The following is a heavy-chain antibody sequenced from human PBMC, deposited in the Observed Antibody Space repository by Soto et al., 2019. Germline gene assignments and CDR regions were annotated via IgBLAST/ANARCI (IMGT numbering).Heavy chain of an antibody. Sequence: PGGSLRLSCAASGFTFSSYAMSWVRQAPGKGLEWVSAISGSGGSTYYADSVKGRFTISRDNSKNTLYLQMNSLRAEDTAVYYCAKRGGPGGDSSGWYYFDYWGQGPLVTVSS. D-gene: IGHD6-19*01. CDR1: GFTFSSYA. J-gene: IGHJ4*02. CDR3: AKRGGPGGDSSGWYYFDY. CDR2: ISGSGGST. V-gene: IGHV3-23*01.